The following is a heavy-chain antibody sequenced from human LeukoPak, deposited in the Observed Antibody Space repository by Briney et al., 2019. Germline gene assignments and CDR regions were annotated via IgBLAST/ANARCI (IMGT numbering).Heavy chain of an antibody. V-gene: IGHV4-34*01. CDR2: INHSGST. CDR3: ARGGAYYYGSGSYYPNWFDP. D-gene: IGHD3-10*01. J-gene: IGHJ5*02. Sequence: SETLSLTCAVYGGSFSGYYWSWIRQPPGKGLEWIGEINHSGSTNYNPSLKSRVTISVDTSKNQFSLKLSSVTAADTVVYYCARGGAYYYGSGSYYPNWFDPWGQGTLVTVSS. CDR1: GGSFSGYY.